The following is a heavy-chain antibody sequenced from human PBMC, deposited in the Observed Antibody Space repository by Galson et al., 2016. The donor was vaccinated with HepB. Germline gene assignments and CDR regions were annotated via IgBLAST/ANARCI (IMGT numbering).Heavy chain of an antibody. CDR3: AEAKSYEVEVAAI. J-gene: IGHJ1*01. V-gene: IGHV3-30-3*02. D-gene: IGHD2-21*02. CDR2: ISYDGNDK. CDR1: GFAFSSYA. Sequence: SLRLSCAASGFAFSSYAMHWVRQAPGKGLEWVAVISYDGNDKYHADSMKGRFTISRDNSKNTLYLQMNSLRVEDTAVYCCAEAKSYEVEVAAIWVQGPVVTVTS.